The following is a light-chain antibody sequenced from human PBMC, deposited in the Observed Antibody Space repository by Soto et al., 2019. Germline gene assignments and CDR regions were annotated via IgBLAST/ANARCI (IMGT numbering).Light chain of an antibody. CDR2: GAY. CDR3: KQSYSTPRT. J-gene: IGKJ1*01. V-gene: IGKV3-20*01. CDR1: QSVSSSY. Sequence: EILLTQPPGTLSLSLGERATLSCRASQSVSSSYLAWYQQKPGQAPRLLIYGAYSRATGIQDRFSGSGSGTDFTLTISSLQPEDFATYYCKQSYSTPRTVGQGTKVDNK.